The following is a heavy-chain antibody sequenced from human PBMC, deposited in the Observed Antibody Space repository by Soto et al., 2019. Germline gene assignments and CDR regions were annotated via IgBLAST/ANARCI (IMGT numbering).Heavy chain of an antibody. V-gene: IGHV3-11*01. D-gene: IGHD1-1*01. CDR3: ASLARGDGTDLASYYYMDV. CDR1: GFTFSDYY. Sequence: PGGSLRLSCAASGFTFSDYYMSWIRQAPGKGLEWVSYISSSGSTIYYADSVKGRFTISRDNAKNSLYLQMNSLRAEDTAVYYCASLARGDGTDLASYYYMDVWGKGTTVTVSS. CDR2: ISSSGSTI. J-gene: IGHJ6*03.